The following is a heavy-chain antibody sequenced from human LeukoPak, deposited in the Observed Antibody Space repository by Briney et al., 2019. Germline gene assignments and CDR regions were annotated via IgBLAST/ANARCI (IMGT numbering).Heavy chain of an antibody. J-gene: IGHJ4*02. Sequence: GGSLRLSCAASGFTFSSYSMNWVRQAPGKGPEWVSSISSSSSYIYYADSVKGRFTFSRDNAKNSLYLQMNSLRAEDTAMYYCARGPISVVAALGIFDYWGQGTLVTVSS. CDR3: ARGPISVVAALGIFDY. CDR2: ISSSSSYI. V-gene: IGHV3-21*06. CDR1: GFTFSSYS. D-gene: IGHD2-15*01.